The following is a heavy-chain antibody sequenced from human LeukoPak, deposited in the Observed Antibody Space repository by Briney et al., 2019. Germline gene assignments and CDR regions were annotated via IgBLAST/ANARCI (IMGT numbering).Heavy chain of an antibody. CDR1: GYTFTSYD. Sequence: GASVKVSCKASGYTFTSYDINWVRQATGQGLEWMGWMNPNSGNTGYAQKFQGRVTMTRNTSISTAYMELSSLRSEDTAVYYCARRGPGLGYCSGGSCYYALVWFDPWGQGTLVTVSS. J-gene: IGHJ5*02. D-gene: IGHD2-15*01. CDR3: ARRGPGLGYCSGGSCYYALVWFDP. V-gene: IGHV1-8*01. CDR2: MNPNSGNT.